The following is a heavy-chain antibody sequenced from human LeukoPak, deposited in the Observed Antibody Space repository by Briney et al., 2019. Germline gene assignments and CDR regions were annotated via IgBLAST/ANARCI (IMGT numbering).Heavy chain of an antibody. CDR2: ISGGGGST. V-gene: IGHV3-23*01. D-gene: IGHD6-13*01. CDR3: AKDSQLVYKPKTFDY. J-gene: IGHJ4*02. Sequence: RPGGSLRLSCAASGFTFTSYSMNWVRQAPGKGLEWVSTISGGGGSTYYADSVKGRFTISRDNSKNTLYLQMNSLRAEDTAVYYCAKDSQLVYKPKTFDYWGQGTLVTVSS. CDR1: GFTFTSYS.